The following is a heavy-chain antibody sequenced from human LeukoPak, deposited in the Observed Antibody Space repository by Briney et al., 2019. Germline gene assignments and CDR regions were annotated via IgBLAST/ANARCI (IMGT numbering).Heavy chain of an antibody. CDR3: ARGPSSQFRTDY. CDR1: GFTFSSYA. V-gene: IGHV3-30-3*01. J-gene: IGHJ4*02. D-gene: IGHD2-2*01. Sequence: GRSLRLSCAASGFTFSSYAMHWVRQAPGKGLEWVAVISYDGSNKYYADPVKGRFTISRDNSKNTLYLQMNGLRAEDTAVYYCARGPSSQFRTDYWGQGTLVTVSS. CDR2: ISYDGSNK.